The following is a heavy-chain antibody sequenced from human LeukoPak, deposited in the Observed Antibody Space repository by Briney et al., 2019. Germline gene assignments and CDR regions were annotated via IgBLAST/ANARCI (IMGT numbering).Heavy chain of an antibody. CDR3: ARGLGYCTSTTCLLPFDY. J-gene: IGHJ4*02. V-gene: IGHV3-53*01. CDR1: GFTVSTYY. CDR2: IYSGGST. D-gene: IGHD2-2*01. Sequence: PGGSLRLSCAAYGFTVSTYYMTWVRQAPGKGLECVSVIYSGGSTYYADSVKGRFTVSRDNSKNTLYLQMNSLRAEDTAMYYCARGLGYCTSTTCLLPFDYWGQGTLVTVSS.